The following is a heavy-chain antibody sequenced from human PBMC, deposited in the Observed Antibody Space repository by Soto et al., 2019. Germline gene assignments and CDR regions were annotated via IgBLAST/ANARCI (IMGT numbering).Heavy chain of an antibody. CDR1: GGSISSYY. D-gene: IGHD6-25*01. CDR2: IYYSGST. J-gene: IGHJ4*02. V-gene: IGHV4-59*01. CDR3: ARDGLASAAFDY. Sequence: SETLSLTCTVSGGSISSYYWSWIRQPPGKGLEWIGYIYYSGSTNYNPSLKSRVTISVDTSKNQFSLKLSSVTAADTAVYYCARDGLASAAFDYWGQGTLVTVS.